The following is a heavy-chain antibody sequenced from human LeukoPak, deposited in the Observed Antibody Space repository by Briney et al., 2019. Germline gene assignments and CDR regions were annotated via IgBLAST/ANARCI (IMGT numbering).Heavy chain of an antibody. Sequence: PSETLSLTCAVYGGSFSGYYWTWIRQPPGKGLEWIGEIHHSGSTNYNPSLKTRVTISLDTSKNQFSLKLSSVTAADTAVYYCAREPQYYDSSGHDAFDIWGQGTMVTVSS. CDR2: IHHSGST. CDR3: AREPQYYDSSGHDAFDI. D-gene: IGHD3-22*01. CDR1: GGSFSGYY. V-gene: IGHV4-34*01. J-gene: IGHJ3*02.